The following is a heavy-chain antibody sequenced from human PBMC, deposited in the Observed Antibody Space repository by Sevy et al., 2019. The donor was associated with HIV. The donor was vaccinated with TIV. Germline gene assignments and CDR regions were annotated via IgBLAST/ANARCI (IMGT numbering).Heavy chain of an antibody. D-gene: IGHD1-26*01. V-gene: IGHV4-59*08. Sequence: SETLSLTCTVSGGSITSLYWNWIRQPPGKGLEWVANIYYNGHINYNPSLKRRVTLSLDTSQNQFSLRVSSVTAADTAMYYCAGENAWGRGXYWGQXTLVTVSS. J-gene: IGHJ4*02. CDR3: AGENAWGRGXY. CDR1: GGSITSLY. CDR2: IYYNGHI.